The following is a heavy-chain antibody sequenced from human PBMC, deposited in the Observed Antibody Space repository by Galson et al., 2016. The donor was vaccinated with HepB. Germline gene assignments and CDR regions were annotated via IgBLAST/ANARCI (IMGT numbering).Heavy chain of an antibody. CDR2: IRTKPSSYST. V-gene: IGHV3-72*01. CDR1: GFTFSDHY. Sequence: SLRLSCAASGFTFSDHYMDWVRQAPGKGLELVGRIRTKPSSYSTEYAASVKGRFTISRDDSKNSLYLQMNSLRPEDTAVYYCVRDGGLRYCTGGICSSAGFDLWGHGTMVTVSA. D-gene: IGHD2-8*02. CDR3: VRDGGLRYCTGGICSSAGFDL. J-gene: IGHJ3*01.